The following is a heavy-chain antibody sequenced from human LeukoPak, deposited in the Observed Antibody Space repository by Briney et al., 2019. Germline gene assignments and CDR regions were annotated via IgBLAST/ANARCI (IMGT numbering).Heavy chain of an antibody. CDR1: GGSISSYY. CDR2: IYYSGST. D-gene: IGHD3-10*01. J-gene: IGHJ5*02. Sequence: SETLSLTCTVSGGSISSYYWSWIRQPPGKGLEWIGYIYYSGSTNYNPSLKSRVTISVDTSKNQFSLKLSSVTAADTAVYYCAAGSGSYYKGNWFDPWGQGTLVTVSS. CDR3: AAGSGSYYKGNWFDP. V-gene: IGHV4-59*01.